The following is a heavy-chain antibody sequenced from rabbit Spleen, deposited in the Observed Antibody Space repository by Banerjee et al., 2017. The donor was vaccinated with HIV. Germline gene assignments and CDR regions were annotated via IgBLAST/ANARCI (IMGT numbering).Heavy chain of an antibody. Sequence: QLKESGGGLVQPGGSLKLSCKGSGFDFSSYYMSWVRQAPGKGLEWIGYIDPFFGTTYYASWVNGRFTISSHNAQNTLYLQLTSLTAADTATYFCARDTSTSFSTYGMDLWGPGTLVTVS. CDR1: GFDFSSYY. CDR3: ARDTSTSFSTYGMDL. J-gene: IGHJ6*01. CDR2: IDPFFGTT. D-gene: IGHD1-1*01. V-gene: IGHV1S7*01.